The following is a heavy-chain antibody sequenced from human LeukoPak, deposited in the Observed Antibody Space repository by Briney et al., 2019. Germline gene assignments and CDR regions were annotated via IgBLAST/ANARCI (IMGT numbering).Heavy chain of an antibody. CDR1: GGSISSCY. D-gene: IGHD3-3*01. J-gene: IGHJ2*01. CDR2: IYTSGST. V-gene: IGHV4-4*07. CDR3: AGNDFWSGYHEHL. Sequence: SETLYLTWTVSGGSISSCYWSWIRQPAGKGLEWIGRIYTSGSTNYNPSLKSRVTMSVDTSKNQFSLKLSSVTAADTAVYYCAGNDFWSGYHEHLWGRGTLVTVSS.